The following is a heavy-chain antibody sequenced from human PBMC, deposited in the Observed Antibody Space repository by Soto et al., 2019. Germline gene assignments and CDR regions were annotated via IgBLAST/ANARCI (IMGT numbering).Heavy chain of an antibody. CDR2: ISYDGSNK. CDR1: GFTVSSYA. D-gene: IGHD1-26*01. CDR3: ARDGNSGSYFWFDP. Sequence: QVQLVESGGGVVQPGRSLRLSCAASGFTVSSYAMHRVRQAPGKGLEWVAVISYDGSNKYYADSVKGRFTISRDNSKNTLYLQMNSLRAEDTAVYYCARDGNSGSYFWFDPWGQGTLVTVSS. J-gene: IGHJ5*02. V-gene: IGHV3-30-3*01.